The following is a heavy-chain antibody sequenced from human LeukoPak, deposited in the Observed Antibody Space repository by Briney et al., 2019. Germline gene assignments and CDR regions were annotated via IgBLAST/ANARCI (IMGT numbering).Heavy chain of an antibody. CDR1: GGTFSSYT. V-gene: IGHV1-69*08. CDR2: IIPILGTA. D-gene: IGHD2-21*01. CDR3: ARGSPAYCGGDCFWDAFEI. Sequence: ASVKVSCKASGGTFSSYTISWVRQAPGQGLEWVGRIIPILGTANYAQKFQGRVTITADKSTSTAYMELSSLRSEDTAVYYCARGSPAYCGGDCFWDAFEIWGQGTMVTVSS. J-gene: IGHJ3*02.